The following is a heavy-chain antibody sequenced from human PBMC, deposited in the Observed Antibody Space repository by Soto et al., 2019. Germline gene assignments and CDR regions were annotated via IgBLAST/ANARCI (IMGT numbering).Heavy chain of an antibody. V-gene: IGHV4-34*01. CDR3: ARRRGYSGYDRLNGAFDI. D-gene: IGHD5-12*01. J-gene: IGHJ3*02. CDR2: INHSGST. CDR1: GGSFSGYY. Sequence: SETLSLTCAVYGGSFSGYYWSWIRQPPGKGLEWIGEINHSGSTNYNSSLKSRVTISVDTSKNQFSLKLSSVTAADTAVYYCARRRGYSGYDRLNGAFDIWGQGTMVTVSS.